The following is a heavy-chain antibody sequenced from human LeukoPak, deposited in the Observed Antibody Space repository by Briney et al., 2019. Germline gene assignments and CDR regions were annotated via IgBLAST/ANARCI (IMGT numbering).Heavy chain of an antibody. D-gene: IGHD2-15*01. CDR3: ARDLVVAARFSGFGFEP. CDR2: IRHGGSNK. Sequence: PGGSLRLSCAASGFTFTRNGMHWVRQAPGKGLEWVAFIRHGGSNKYYADSVKGRFTISRDNAKNSLYLQMNSLRAEDTAVYYCARDLVVAARFSGFGFEPWAQGTLVTVFS. CDR1: GFTFTRNG. J-gene: IGHJ5*02. V-gene: IGHV3-30*02.